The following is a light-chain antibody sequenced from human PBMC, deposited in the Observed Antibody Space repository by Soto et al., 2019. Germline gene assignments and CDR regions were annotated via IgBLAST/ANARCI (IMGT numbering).Light chain of an antibody. V-gene: IGKV3-11*01. CDR2: DAP. CDR3: QHRTNWPPWT. CDR1: QSISNY. Sequence: EVVLTQSPATLSLSPGERATLSCRASQSISNYLAWYQQKPGQAPRLLIYDAPNRATGIPARFSGSGSGTDFTLTISSLEPEDFAVYYCQHRTNWPPWTFGQGTKVEIK. J-gene: IGKJ1*01.